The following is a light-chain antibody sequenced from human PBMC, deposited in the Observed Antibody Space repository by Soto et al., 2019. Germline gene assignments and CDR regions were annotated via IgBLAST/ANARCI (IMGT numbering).Light chain of an antibody. J-gene: IGLJ2*01. CDR1: SSDIGDYNY. CDR2: GVI. V-gene: IGLV2-14*01. Sequence: QSALTQPASVSGSPGQSITISCTGTSSDIGDYNYVSWYQQHPGKAPKLMIYGVINRPSGISNRFSGSKSGNTASLTISGLQADDEADYYCATWDGSLPGEVFGGGTKVTVL. CDR3: ATWDGSLPGEV.